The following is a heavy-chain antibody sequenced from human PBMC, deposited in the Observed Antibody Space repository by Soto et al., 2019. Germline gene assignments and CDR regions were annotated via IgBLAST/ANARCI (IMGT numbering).Heavy chain of an antibody. Sequence: SSETLSLTCAVSGGSISSGGYYWSLIRQHPGKGLEWIGYIYYSGSTYYNPSLKSRVTISVDTSKNQFSLKLSSVTAADTAVYYCARGALRWSTSWDFDYWGQGILVTVSS. CDR2: IYYSGST. V-gene: IGHV4-31*11. D-gene: IGHD4-17*01. CDR1: GGSISSGGYY. CDR3: ARGALRWSTSWDFDY. J-gene: IGHJ4*02.